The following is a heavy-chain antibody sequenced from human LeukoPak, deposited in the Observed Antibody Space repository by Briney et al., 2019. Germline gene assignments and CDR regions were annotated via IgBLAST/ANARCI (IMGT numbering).Heavy chain of an antibody. CDR1: GFTFSSYG. V-gene: IGHV3-30*03. J-gene: IGHJ4*02. Sequence: SLRLSCAASGFTFSSYGMHWVRQAPGKGLEWVAVISYDGSNKYYADSVKGRFTISRDNSKNSLYLQMNSLRAEDTALYYCARGAQYYDFWSGYQNFDYWGQGTLVTVSS. D-gene: IGHD3-3*01. CDR2: ISYDGSNK. CDR3: ARGAQYYDFWSGYQNFDY.